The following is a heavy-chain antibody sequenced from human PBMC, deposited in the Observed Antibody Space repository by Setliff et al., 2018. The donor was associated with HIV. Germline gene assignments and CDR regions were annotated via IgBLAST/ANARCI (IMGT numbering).Heavy chain of an antibody. D-gene: IGHD3-10*01. CDR3: AILVWVAEPYFDY. CDR2: INSGNGNT. J-gene: IGHJ4*02. Sequence: ASVKVSCKASGYSLTNYAMQWVRQAPGQRLEWMGWINSGNGNTKYSQKFQGRVSITRDTSANTAYMELSSLRSEDTAVYYCAILVWVAEPYFDYWGQGTLVTVSS. CDR1: GYSLTNYA. V-gene: IGHV1-3*04.